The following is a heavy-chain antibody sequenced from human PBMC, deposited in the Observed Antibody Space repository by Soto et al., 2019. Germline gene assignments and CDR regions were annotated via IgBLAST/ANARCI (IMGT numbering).Heavy chain of an antibody. J-gene: IGHJ4*02. D-gene: IGHD2-21*02. V-gene: IGHV1-46*01. CDR1: GYTFTSYY. Sequence: ASVKVSCKASGYTFTSYYMHWVRQAPGQGLEWMGIINPSGGSTSYAQKFQGRVTMTRDTSTSTVYMELSSLRSEDTAVYYCAREPRIGTAILLFYYWGQGTLVTVSS. CDR3: AREPRIGTAILLFYY. CDR2: INPSGGST.